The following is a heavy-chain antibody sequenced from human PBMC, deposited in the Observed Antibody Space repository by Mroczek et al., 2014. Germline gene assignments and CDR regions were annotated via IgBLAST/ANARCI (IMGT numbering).Heavy chain of an antibody. D-gene: IGHD4-17*01. CDR3: ARTGVNYGDDAFDI. CDR2: IYTSGST. J-gene: IGHJ3*02. V-gene: IGHV4-4*07. Sequence: QVQLVQSGPGLVKPSETLSLTCTVSGGSISSYYWSWIRQPAGKGLEWIGRIYTSGSTNYNPSLKSRVTMSVDTSKNQFSLKLSSVTAADTAVYYCARTGVNYGDDAFDIWGQGTMVTVSS. CDR1: GGSISSYY.